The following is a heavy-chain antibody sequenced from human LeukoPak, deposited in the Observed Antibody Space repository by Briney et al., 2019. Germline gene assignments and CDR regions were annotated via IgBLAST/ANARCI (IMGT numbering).Heavy chain of an antibody. CDR1: GGSISSYY. D-gene: IGHD3-22*01. J-gene: IGHJ3*02. CDR2: IYYSGST. V-gene: IGHV4-59*01. CDR3: ANYYYDSSGYRRFDI. Sequence: SETLSLTCTVSGGSISSYYWSWIRQPPGKGLEWIGYIYYSGSTNYNPSLKSRVTISVDTSKNQFSLKLSSVTAADTAVYYCANYYYDSSGYRRFDIWGQGTMVTVSS.